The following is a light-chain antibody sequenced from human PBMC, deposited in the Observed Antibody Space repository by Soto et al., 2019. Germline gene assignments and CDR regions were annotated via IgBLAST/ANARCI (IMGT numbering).Light chain of an antibody. CDR3: QQYYRWPQT. Sequence: EIVMTQSPATLSVSPGERATLSCRASQSLSFNLAWYQQKPGQATRLLIYAASTRATGIPARFSGSGSGTEFTLTISSLQSEDFAVYYCQQYYRWPQTFGQGTQVEIK. CDR1: QSLSFN. J-gene: IGKJ1*01. CDR2: AAS. V-gene: IGKV3-15*01.